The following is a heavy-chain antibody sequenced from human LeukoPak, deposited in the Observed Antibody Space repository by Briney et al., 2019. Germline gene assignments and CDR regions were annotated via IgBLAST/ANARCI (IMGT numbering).Heavy chain of an antibody. J-gene: IGHJ4*02. Sequence: PSETLSLTCTVSGGSISSYYWSWIRQPPGKGLEWIGYLYYSGSTNYNPSLKSRVTISVDTSKNQFSLKLSSVTAADTAVYYCARAGDYCSGGSCYLDYWGQGTLVTVSS. CDR1: GGSISSYY. CDR2: LYYSGST. CDR3: ARAGDYCSGGSCYLDY. V-gene: IGHV4-59*01. D-gene: IGHD2-15*01.